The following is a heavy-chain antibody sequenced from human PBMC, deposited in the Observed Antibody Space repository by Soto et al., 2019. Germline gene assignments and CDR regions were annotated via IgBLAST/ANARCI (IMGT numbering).Heavy chain of an antibody. Sequence: ETLSLTCAVYGGSFSGYYWCWIRQPPGKGLEWIGEINHSGSTNYNPSLKSRVTISVDTSKNQFSLKLSSVTAADTAVYYCGRDGRVYHAFLTGYYQAYYYGMDVWGQGTTVTV. V-gene: IGHV4-34*01. CDR1: GGSFSGYY. J-gene: IGHJ6*02. CDR3: GRDGRVYHAFLTGYYQAYYYGMDV. D-gene: IGHD3-9*01. CDR2: INHSGST.